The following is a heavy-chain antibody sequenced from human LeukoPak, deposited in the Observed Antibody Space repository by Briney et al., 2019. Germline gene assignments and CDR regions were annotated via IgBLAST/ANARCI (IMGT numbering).Heavy chain of an antibody. V-gene: IGHV3-9*03. CDR1: RFTFDDYA. CDR2: ISWDSTGI. CDR3: AKFNRRAFEN. Sequence: GGSLRLSCAASRFTFDDYAMHWVRQVPAKGLEGVAGISWDSTGIGYADYVKGRFTISRDNAKSSLYLQMNSLRTEDMALYYCAKFNRRAFENWRRATMVTVSS. J-gene: IGHJ3*02.